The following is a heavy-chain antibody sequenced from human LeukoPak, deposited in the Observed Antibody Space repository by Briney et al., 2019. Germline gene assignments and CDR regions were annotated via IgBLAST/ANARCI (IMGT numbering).Heavy chain of an antibody. J-gene: IGHJ4*02. CDR3: ARASWDSSGYYYEY. Sequence: GGSLRLSCAASGFTFSTYSMHWVRQAPGKGLQWVSIISTSSIYIYYADSVKGRFTISRDNAKNSLYLQMNSLRAEDTAVYYCARASWDSSGYYYEYWGQGTLVAVSS. D-gene: IGHD3-22*01. CDR2: ISTSSIYI. CDR1: GFTFSTYS. V-gene: IGHV3-21*01.